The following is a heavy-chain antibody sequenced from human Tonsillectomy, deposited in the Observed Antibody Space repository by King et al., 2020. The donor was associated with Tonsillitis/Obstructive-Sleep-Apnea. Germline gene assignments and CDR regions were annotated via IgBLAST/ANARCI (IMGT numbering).Heavy chain of an antibody. CDR2: IWYDGSNK. J-gene: IGHJ3*02. CDR3: ARDQTLTIFGVDYDAFDI. CDR1: GFTFSSYG. V-gene: IGHV3-33*01. Sequence: VPLVESGGGVVQPGRSLRLSCAASGFTFSSYGMHWVRQAPGKGLERLAVIWYDGSNKYYADSVKVRFTISRDNSKNTLYLQMNSLKAEDTAVYYCARDQTLTIFGVDYDAFDIWGQGTMVTVSS. D-gene: IGHD3-3*01.